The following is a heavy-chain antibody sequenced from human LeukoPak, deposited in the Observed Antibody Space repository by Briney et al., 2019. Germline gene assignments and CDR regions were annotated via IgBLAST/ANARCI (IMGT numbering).Heavy chain of an antibody. CDR2: IGTAGDT. Sequence: GGSLRLSCAASGFTFSSYDMHWVRQATGKGLEWVSAIGTAGDTYYLGSVKGRFTIPRENAKNSLYLQMNSMRAGDTAVYYCARGESSSLYYYYGMDVWGQGTTVTVSS. J-gene: IGHJ6*02. D-gene: IGHD2-2*01. CDR3: ARGESSSLYYYYGMDV. CDR1: GFTFSSYD. V-gene: IGHV3-13*01.